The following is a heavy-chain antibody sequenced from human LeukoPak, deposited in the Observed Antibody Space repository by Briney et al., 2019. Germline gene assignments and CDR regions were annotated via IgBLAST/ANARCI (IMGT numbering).Heavy chain of an antibody. CDR3: ARVGTGPVDTAMVTTRKYYFDY. V-gene: IGHV4-31*03. J-gene: IGHJ4*02. CDR2: IYYSGST. CDR1: GGSISSGDYY. D-gene: IGHD5-18*01. Sequence: TPSQTLSLTCTVSGGSISSGDYYWSWIRQHPGKGLEWIGYIYYSGSTYYNPSLKSRVTISVDTSKNQFSLKLSSVTAADTAVYYCARVGTGPVDTAMVTTRKYYFDYWGQGTLVTVSS.